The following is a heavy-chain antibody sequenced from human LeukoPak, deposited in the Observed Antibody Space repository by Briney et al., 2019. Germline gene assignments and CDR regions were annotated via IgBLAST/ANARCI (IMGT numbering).Heavy chain of an antibody. V-gene: IGHV3-53*01. CDR1: GFTVSSNY. Sequence: GGSLRLSCAASGFTVSSNYMSWVRQAPGKGLEWVSVIYSGGSTYYTDSVKGRFTISRDNSKDTLYLQMNSLRAEDTAVYYCARDGPTPRPSFYRVGAFDIWGQGTMVTVSS. J-gene: IGHJ3*02. CDR2: IYSGGST. CDR3: ARDGPTPRPSFYRVGAFDI. D-gene: IGHD1-14*01.